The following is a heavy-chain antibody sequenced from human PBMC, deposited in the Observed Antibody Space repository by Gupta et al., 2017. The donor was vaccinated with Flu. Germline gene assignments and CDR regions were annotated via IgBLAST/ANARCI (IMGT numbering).Heavy chain of an antibody. Sequence: QDSGPRPVKSSETLSLTCTFCGDSISGSSHYWGWIRQPPGRGLEWIGNVYYTGGTYYAPSLKSRVTVSVDTSKNQFSLTLTSVTAADTAVYYCARTGTDDYNPAWFDPWGPGTLVSVSS. V-gene: IGHV4-39*01. CDR1: GDSISGSSHY. CDR2: VYYTGGT. J-gene: IGHJ5*02. CDR3: ARTGTDDYNPAWFDP. D-gene: IGHD3-9*01.